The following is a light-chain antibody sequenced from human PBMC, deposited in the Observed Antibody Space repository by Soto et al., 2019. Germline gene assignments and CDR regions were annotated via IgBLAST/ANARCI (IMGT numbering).Light chain of an antibody. CDR1: NIGSDT. CDR3: LVWDSIGDNYV. J-gene: IGLJ1*01. V-gene: IGLV3-21*02. CDR2: DDS. Sequence: SYDLTQPPSVSVAPGETARITCGRNNIGSDTVHWYQQKPGQAPVVVVYDDSERPSGTPERISGSNSGDTATLTIRRVEAGDEADYYCLVWDSIGDNYVFGSGTKATV.